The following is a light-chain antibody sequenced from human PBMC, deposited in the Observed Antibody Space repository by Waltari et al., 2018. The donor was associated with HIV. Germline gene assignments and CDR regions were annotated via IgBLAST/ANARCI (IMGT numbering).Light chain of an antibody. CDR1: RTILFPSNSKNY. Sequence: DIVMTQPPDSLALSLGERATINCKSSRTILFPSNSKNYLAWYQQKPGQSPKLLIYWASTRESGVPDRFSGGGSGTNFTLTISSLQTEDVAVYYCQQYFSSPLTFGGGTRVEIK. CDR3: QQYFSSPLT. V-gene: IGKV4-1*01. CDR2: WAS. J-gene: IGKJ4*01.